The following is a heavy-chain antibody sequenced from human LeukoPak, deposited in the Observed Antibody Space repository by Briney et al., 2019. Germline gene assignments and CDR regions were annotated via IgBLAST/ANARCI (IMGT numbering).Heavy chain of an antibody. V-gene: IGHV5-51*01. CDR1: GYTFANFW. CDR2: IYPGDSDT. CDR3: AIYYGSERGFDY. Sequence: GESLKISCKASGYTFANFWIGWVRQMPGKGLEYMGNIYPGDSDTRYSPSFQGQVTISADKSISTAYLQWSSLKASDTAMYYCAIYYGSERGFDYWGQGTLVTVSS. D-gene: IGHD3-10*01. J-gene: IGHJ4*02.